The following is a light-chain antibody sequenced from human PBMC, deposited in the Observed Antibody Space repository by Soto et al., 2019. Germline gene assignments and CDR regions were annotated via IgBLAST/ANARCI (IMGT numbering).Light chain of an antibody. V-gene: IGKV3-15*01. CDR2: GAS. Sequence: EIVFTQSPCTLSLSPGERATLSCRASQSVSNNYLAWYQQKPGQAPRLLIYGASNRAAGIPARFSGSGSGTEFTLTISSLQSEDFAVYYCQQYNDWPGAFGQGTKVDIK. J-gene: IGKJ1*01. CDR1: QSVSNN. CDR3: QQYNDWPGA.